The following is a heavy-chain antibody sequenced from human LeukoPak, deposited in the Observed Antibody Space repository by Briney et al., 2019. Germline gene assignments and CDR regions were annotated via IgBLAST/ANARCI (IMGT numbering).Heavy chain of an antibody. CDR3: ARARRGIVVVPRGWYSDL. CDR2: INHSGST. D-gene: IGHD2-21*01. CDR1: GGSFSGYY. J-gene: IGHJ2*01. V-gene: IGHV4-34*01. Sequence: SETLSLTCADYGGSFSGYYWSWIRQPPGKGLEWIGEINHSGSTNYNPSLKSRVTISVDTSKNQFSLKLSSVTAADTAGYYCARARRGIVVVPRGWYSDLWGRGTLVTVSS.